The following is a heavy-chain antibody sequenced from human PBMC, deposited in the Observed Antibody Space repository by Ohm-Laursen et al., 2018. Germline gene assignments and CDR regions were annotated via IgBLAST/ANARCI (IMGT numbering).Heavy chain of an antibody. V-gene: IGHV3-11*04. CDR2: ISSSGSTI. Sequence: SLRLSCSASGFTFSDYYMSWIRQAPGKGLEWVSYISSSGSTIYYADSVKGRFTISRDNAKNSLYLQMNSLRAEDTAVYYCARTFRDYYYYGMDVWGQGTTVTVSS. D-gene: IGHD3-10*01. CDR1: GFTFSDYY. J-gene: IGHJ6*02. CDR3: ARTFRDYYYYGMDV.